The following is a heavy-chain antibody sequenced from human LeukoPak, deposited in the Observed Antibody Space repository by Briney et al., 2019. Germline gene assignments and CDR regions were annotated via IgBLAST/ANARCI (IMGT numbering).Heavy chain of an antibody. Sequence: SETLSLTCTVSGGSISSYYWSWIRRPPEKGLEWIGYIYYTGSTSYNPSLKSRVTMSVDTSKNQFSLKLNPVTAADTAVYYCARDLQRGWYGFDYWGQGILVTVSS. J-gene: IGHJ4*02. CDR3: ARDLQRGWYGFDY. CDR1: GGSISSYY. D-gene: IGHD6-19*01. CDR2: IYYTGST. V-gene: IGHV4-59*01.